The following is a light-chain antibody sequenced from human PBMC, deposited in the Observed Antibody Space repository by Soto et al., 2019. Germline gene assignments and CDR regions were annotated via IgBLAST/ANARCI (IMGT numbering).Light chain of an antibody. V-gene: IGLV2-8*01. CDR2: DVS. Sequence: QSVLTQPPSASGSPGQSVTISCTGTSSDVGVYDYVSWYQQHPGKAPKVMIYDVSKRPSGVPGRFSGSKSGNTASLTVSGLQAEDEADYYCSSYAGSNNWVFGGGTQLTVL. CDR1: SSDVGVYDY. CDR3: SSYAGSNNWV. J-gene: IGLJ3*02.